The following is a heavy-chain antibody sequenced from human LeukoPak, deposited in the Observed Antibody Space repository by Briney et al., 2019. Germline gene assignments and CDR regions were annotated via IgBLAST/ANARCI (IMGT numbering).Heavy chain of an antibody. CDR2: ISYDGSNK. V-gene: IGHV3-30-3*01. D-gene: IGHD6-13*01. CDR1: GFTFSSYA. Sequence: GGSLRLSCAASGFTFSSYAMHWVRQAPGKGLEWVAVISYDGSNKYYADSVKGRFTISRDNSKNTLYLQMNSLRAEDTAVYYRARVDNGYSSSWYSNHYYYYYGMDVWGQGTTVTVPS. CDR3: ARVDNGYSSSWYSNHYYYYYGMDV. J-gene: IGHJ6*02.